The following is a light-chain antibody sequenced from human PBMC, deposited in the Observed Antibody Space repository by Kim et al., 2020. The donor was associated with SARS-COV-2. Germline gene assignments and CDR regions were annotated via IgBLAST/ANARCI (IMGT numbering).Light chain of an antibody. CDR3: QQLKSYPPN. Sequence: DIQLTQSPSFLSASVGDRVTVTCRASQDINHHLAWYQQQPGKAPNLQIYAASTLQTGVPSRFSGSGSGTDFTLTISSLQPEDVATYYCQQLKSYPPNFGGGTKVEFK. J-gene: IGKJ4*01. CDR2: AAS. V-gene: IGKV1-9*01. CDR1: QDINHH.